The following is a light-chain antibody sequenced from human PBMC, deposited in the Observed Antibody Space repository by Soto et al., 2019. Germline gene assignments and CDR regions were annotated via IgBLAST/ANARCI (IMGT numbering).Light chain of an antibody. V-gene: IGKV3-15*01. CDR3: QQYKKWPRT. J-gene: IGKJ1*01. CDR1: QSVSSN. CDR2: DAS. Sequence: EIVMTQSPATLSVSPVERATLSCRASQSVSSNFAWYQQKPGQAPRLLIYDASARATGIPARFSGSGSGTEFTLTISSLQSEDFAVYYCQQYKKWPRTFGHGTRWIS.